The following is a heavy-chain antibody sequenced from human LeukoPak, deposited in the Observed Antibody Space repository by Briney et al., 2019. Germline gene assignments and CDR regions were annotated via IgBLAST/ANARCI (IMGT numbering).Heavy chain of an antibody. V-gene: IGHV3-23*01. CDR3: ARGAPQDYYYGMDV. CDR2: ISGSGGST. CDR1: GFTFSSYA. J-gene: IGHJ6*02. Sequence: GGSLRLSCAASGFTFSSYAMSWVRQAPGKGLEWVSAISGSGGSTYYADSAKGRFTISRDNAKNSLYLQMNSLRAEDTAVYYCARGAPQDYYYGMDVWGQGTTVTVSS.